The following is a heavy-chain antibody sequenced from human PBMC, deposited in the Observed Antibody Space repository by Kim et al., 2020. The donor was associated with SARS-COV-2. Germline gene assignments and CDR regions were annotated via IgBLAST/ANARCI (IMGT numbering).Heavy chain of an antibody. CDR3: AKEEGTAMVNRYFDY. V-gene: IGHV3-30*18. CDR2: ISYDGSNK. J-gene: IGHJ4*01. Sequence: GGSLRLSCAASGFTFSSYGMHWVRQAPGKGLEWVAVISYDGSNKYYADSVKGRFTISRDNSKNTLYLQMNSLRAEDTAVYYCAKEEGTAMVNRYFDYWG. CDR1: GFTFSSYG. D-gene: IGHD5-18*01.